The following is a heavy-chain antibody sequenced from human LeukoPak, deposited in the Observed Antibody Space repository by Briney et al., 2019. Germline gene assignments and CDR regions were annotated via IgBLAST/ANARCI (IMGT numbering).Heavy chain of an antibody. V-gene: IGHV3-21*01. CDR3: ARDELRYFDCLLSSLDY. J-gene: IGHJ4*02. D-gene: IGHD3-9*01. CDR2: ISSSSSYI. Sequence: GGSLRLSCAAAGFTFSSYSMNWVRQAPGKGLEWVSSISSSSSYIYYADSVKGRFTISRDNAKNSLYLQMNSLRAEDTAVYYFARDELRYFDCLLSSLDYWGQGTLVSVSS. CDR1: GFTFSSYS.